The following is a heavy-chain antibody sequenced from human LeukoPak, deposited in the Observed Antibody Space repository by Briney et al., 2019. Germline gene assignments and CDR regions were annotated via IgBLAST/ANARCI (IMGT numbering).Heavy chain of an antibody. CDR2: IRYDGSNK. J-gene: IGHJ4*02. Sequence: GGSLRLSCAASGFTFSNYGMHWVRQAPGKGLEWVAFIRYDGSNKYYADSVKGRFTISRDNSKNTLYLQMNSLRPEDAAVYYCARSTSSWFDVDFWGQGTLVTVSS. CDR1: GFTFSNYG. CDR3: ARSTSSWFDVDF. V-gene: IGHV3-30*02. D-gene: IGHD6-13*01.